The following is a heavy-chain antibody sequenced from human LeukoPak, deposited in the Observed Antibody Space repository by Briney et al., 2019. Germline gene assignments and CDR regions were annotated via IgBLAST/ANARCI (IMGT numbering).Heavy chain of an antibody. CDR3: ARGGYCGADICYSYNAFDV. Sequence: PGGSLRLSCAASGFAFSSYEMNWVRQAPGRGLEWVSYISGSGNIYYADSVQGRFTISRDNAKNSLSLQMNSLRAEDTAAYYCARGGYCGADICYSYNAFDVWGQGTMVTVSS. CDR1: GFAFSSYE. V-gene: IGHV3-48*03. J-gene: IGHJ3*01. CDR2: ISGSGNI. D-gene: IGHD2-15*01.